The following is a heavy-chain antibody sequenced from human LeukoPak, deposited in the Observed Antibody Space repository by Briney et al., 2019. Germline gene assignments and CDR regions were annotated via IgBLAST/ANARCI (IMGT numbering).Heavy chain of an antibody. Sequence: GGSLRLSCAASGFTFSSYAMSWVRQAPGKRPEWVANMNKDGSEKYYADSVKGRFTISRDNARNSVYLQMNSLRVEDTAVYYCARDPVEWEQLLDYWGQGTLVTVSS. J-gene: IGHJ4*02. CDR2: MNKDGSEK. CDR1: GFTFSSYA. CDR3: ARDPVEWEQLLDY. D-gene: IGHD1-26*01. V-gene: IGHV3-7*01.